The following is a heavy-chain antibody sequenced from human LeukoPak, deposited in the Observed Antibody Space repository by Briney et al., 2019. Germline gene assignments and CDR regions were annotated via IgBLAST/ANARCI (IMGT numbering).Heavy chain of an antibody. CDR2: IHRSGSP. J-gene: IGHJ5*02. CDR1: LDSTTSNF. D-gene: IGHD5-12*01. CDR3: ARARGYDSGYDNYLKNSWFDP. V-gene: IGHV4-4*02. Sequence: SETLSLTCTVSLDSTTSNFWSWVRQPPGKGLEWIGEIHRSGSPNYNPSLRSRVTISIDRSRNQIVLELSSVTAADTAVYFCARARGYDSGYDNYLKNSWFDPWGQGTLVTVSS.